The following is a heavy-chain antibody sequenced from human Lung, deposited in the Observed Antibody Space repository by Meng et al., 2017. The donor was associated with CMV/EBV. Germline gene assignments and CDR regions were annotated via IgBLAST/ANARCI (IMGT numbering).Heavy chain of an antibody. CDR2: INHSGST. CDR3: ARPQRIYYYDSSGPIDY. CDR1: GGAFRGDE. D-gene: IGHD3-22*01. V-gene: IGHV4-34*01. Sequence: GGAFRGDEGSWIRQPPGKGLEWIGEINHSGSTNYNPSLKSRVTISVDTSKNQFSLKLSSVTAADTAVYYCARPQRIYYYDSSGPIDYWGQGTLVTVSS. J-gene: IGHJ4*02.